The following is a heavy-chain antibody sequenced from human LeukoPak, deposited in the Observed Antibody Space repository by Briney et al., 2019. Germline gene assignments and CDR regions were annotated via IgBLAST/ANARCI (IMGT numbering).Heavy chain of an antibody. D-gene: IGHD7-27*01. Sequence: GGSLRLSCAASGFTFSDYYMSWIRQAPGKGLEWVSYISSSGSTIDYADSVKGRFTISRDNAKNSLYLRMNSLRAEDTAVYYCASRGNNWGSGNWFDPWGQGTLVTVSS. CDR2: ISSSGSTI. J-gene: IGHJ5*02. CDR1: GFTFSDYY. CDR3: ASRGNNWGSGNWFDP. V-gene: IGHV3-11*04.